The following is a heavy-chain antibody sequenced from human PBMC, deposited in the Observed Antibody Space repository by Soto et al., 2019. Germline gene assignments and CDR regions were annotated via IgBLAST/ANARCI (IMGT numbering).Heavy chain of an antibody. CDR3: ASSTDSSGYYYVNFAY. J-gene: IGHJ4*02. CDR2: IIPIFGTA. D-gene: IGHD3-22*01. V-gene: IGHV1-69*01. CDR1: GGTFSSYA. Sequence: QVQLVQSGAEVKKPGSSVKVSCKASGGTFSSYAISWVRHAPGQGLEWMGGIIPIFGTANYAQKFQGRVTITADESTSKAYMELSSLRSEDTAVYYCASSTDSSGYYYVNFAYWGQGPLVTVSS.